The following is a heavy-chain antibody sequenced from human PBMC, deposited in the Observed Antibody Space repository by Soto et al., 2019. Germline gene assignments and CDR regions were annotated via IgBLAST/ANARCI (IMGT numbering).Heavy chain of an antibody. D-gene: IGHD2-15*01. J-gene: IGHJ6*02. CDR3: ARDCSGGSCYREDYGMDV. Sequence: QVQLVQSGAEVKKPGSSVKVSCKASGGTFSSYAISWVRQAPGQGLEWMGGIIPIFGTANYAQKFQGRVTITADESTSTAYMELSSLRSEDTAVYYCARDCSGGSCYREDYGMDVWGQGTTVTVSS. V-gene: IGHV1-69*12. CDR1: GGTFSSYA. CDR2: IIPIFGTA.